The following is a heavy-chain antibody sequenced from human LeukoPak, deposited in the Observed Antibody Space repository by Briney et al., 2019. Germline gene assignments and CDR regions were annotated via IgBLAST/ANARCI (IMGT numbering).Heavy chain of an antibody. V-gene: IGHV4-59*01. Sequence: SETLSLTCTVSGGSISSYYWSWIRQPPGKGLEWIGYIYYSGSTNYNPSLKSRVTMSVDTSKNQFSLKLSSVTAADTAVYYCARDRRGYSYGFDDYYYYGMDVWGQGTTVTVSS. CDR2: IYYSGST. CDR1: GGSISSYY. D-gene: IGHD5-18*01. CDR3: ARDRRGYSYGFDDYYYYGMDV. J-gene: IGHJ6*02.